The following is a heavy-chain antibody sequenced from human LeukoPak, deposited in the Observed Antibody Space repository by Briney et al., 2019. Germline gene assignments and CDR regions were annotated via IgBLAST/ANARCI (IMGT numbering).Heavy chain of an antibody. Sequence: SETLSLTCAVSGGSISSGGYSWSWIRQPPGKGLEWIGYIYHSGSTYYNPSLKSRVTISVDRSKNQFSLKLSSVTAADTAVYYCARDRIAVAGTWADDYYYYYGMDVWGQGTTVTVSS. CDR3: ARDRIAVAGTWADDYYYYYGMDV. CDR2: IYHSGST. CDR1: GGSISSGGYS. D-gene: IGHD6-19*01. V-gene: IGHV4-30-2*01. J-gene: IGHJ6*02.